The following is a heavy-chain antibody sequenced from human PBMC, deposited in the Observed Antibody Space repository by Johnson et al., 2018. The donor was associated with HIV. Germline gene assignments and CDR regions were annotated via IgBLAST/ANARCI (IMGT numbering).Heavy chain of an antibody. Sequence: VQLVESGGGVVQPGGSLGLACVGSGFNVSNNYMSWVRQPPGQGLEWVSTLYSSGNTYYADSVKGRFTISRDNAKNSLYLQMNSLRAEDTALYYCARVLCSGGSCYSDAFDIWGQGTMVTVSS. J-gene: IGHJ3*02. CDR3: ARVLCSGGSCYSDAFDI. CDR1: GFNVSNNY. CDR2: LYSSGNT. V-gene: IGHV3-66*01. D-gene: IGHD2-15*01.